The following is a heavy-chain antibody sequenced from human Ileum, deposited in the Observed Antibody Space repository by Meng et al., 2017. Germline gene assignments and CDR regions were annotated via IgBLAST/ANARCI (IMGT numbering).Heavy chain of an antibody. D-gene: IGHD5-24*01. V-gene: IGHV3-7*01. CDR2: IREDGAE. Sequence: GESLKIPCAASGFTFSRYWMTWVRQAPGKGLEWVANIREDGAEFYVDSVRGRFTISRDNARDSLYLQMSSLRAEETAVYFCASGLSKEMAATMGVYFDYWGRGNRVTGAS. CDR3: ASGLSKEMAATMGVYFDY. J-gene: IGHJ4*01. CDR1: GFTFSRYW.